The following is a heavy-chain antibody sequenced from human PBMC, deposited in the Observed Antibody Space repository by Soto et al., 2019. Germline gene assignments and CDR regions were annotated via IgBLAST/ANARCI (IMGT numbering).Heavy chain of an antibody. CDR3: AGDEYSSSPNSYYFDY. CDR1: GYSFTSYW. D-gene: IGHD6-6*01. V-gene: IGHV5-51*01. J-gene: IGHJ4*02. Sequence: GESLKISCKGSGYSFTSYWIGWVRQMPGKGLEWMGIIYPGDSDTRYSPSFQGQVTISADKSISTAYLQWSSLKASDTAMYYCAGDEYSSSPNSYYFDYWGQGTLVTVSS. CDR2: IYPGDSDT.